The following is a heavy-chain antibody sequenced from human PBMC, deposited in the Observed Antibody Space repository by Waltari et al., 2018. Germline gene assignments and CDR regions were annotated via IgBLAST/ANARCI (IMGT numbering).Heavy chain of an antibody. CDR3: AATRTGGVATPLGY. D-gene: IGHD2-8*02. CDR2: INPNSGAS. V-gene: IGHV1-2*02. J-gene: IGHJ4*02. Sequence: QVQLVQSGAEVRKPGASVKVSCKASAYTFTDYYIHWVRQAPGQGLEWMGWINPNSGASDYTQKFQGRVTMTRDTSIETVYMELRSLRSDDMAIYFCAATRTGGVATPLGYWGQGTLVTVSS. CDR1: AYTFTDYY.